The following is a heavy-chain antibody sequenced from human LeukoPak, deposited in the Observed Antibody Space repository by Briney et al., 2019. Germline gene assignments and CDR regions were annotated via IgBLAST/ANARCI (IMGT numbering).Heavy chain of an antibody. CDR3: ARVGPDGDYYYYYGMDV. D-gene: IGHD3-10*01. Sequence: ASVRVSCKASGYTFTSFDINWVRQATGQGPEWMGWMNPSSGDTGYAQKFQGRVTFTRDTSTNTAYMELSSLTSEDTAVYYCARVGPDGDYYYYYGMDVWGQGTTVTVSS. V-gene: IGHV1-8*03. CDR1: GYTFTSFD. J-gene: IGHJ6*02. CDR2: MNPSSGDT.